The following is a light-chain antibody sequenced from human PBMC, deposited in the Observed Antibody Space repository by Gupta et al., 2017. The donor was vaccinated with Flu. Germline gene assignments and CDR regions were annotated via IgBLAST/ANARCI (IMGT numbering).Light chain of an antibody. CDR2: GNI. Sequence: QSVLTQPPSVSGAPGQRVTISCAGSSSNIGAGYDVHWYQQVPGTAPKLLIYGNIKRPSGVPDRLSGSKSGTSASLAITGLRVEDEADYYCQSYDSSLSAYVFGSGTKVTVL. CDR1: SSNIGAGYD. J-gene: IGLJ1*01. V-gene: IGLV1-40*01. CDR3: QSYDSSLSAYV.